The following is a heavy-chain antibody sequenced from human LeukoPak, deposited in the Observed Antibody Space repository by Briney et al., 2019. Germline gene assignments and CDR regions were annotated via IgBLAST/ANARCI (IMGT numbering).Heavy chain of an antibody. V-gene: IGHV4-59*08. CDR3: ARHAYYFDY. Sequence: SETLSLTCTVSGGSISSYYWSWIRQPPGKGLEWIGYIYYSGSTNYNPSLKSRVTISVDTSKNQFSLKLSSVTAADTAVYYCARHAYYFDYWGQGTLVTVSS. CDR1: GGSISSYY. CDR2: IYYSGST. J-gene: IGHJ4*02.